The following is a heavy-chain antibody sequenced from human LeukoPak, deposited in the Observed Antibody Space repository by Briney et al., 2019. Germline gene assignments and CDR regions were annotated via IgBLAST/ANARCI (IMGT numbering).Heavy chain of an antibody. CDR2: MDTDGRTT. J-gene: IGHJ5*02. Sequence: GGSLRLSCVVSGFPFGNFWMHWVRQVPGKGLVWVARMDTDGRTTDYADSVKGRFTISRDNARNTLYLQMRSLRTDDTALYYCATDVTGSEDRWGQGTLVTVSS. CDR3: ATDVTGSEDR. CDR1: GFPFGNFW. D-gene: IGHD6-25*01. V-gene: IGHV3-74*01.